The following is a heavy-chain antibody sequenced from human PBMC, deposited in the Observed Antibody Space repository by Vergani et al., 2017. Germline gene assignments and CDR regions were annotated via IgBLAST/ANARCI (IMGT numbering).Heavy chain of an antibody. D-gene: IGHD6-19*01. CDR1: GGSFSGYY. Sequence: QVQLQQWGAGLLKPSETLSLTCAVYGGSFSGYYWSWIRQPPGKWLEWIGEINHSGSTNYNPSLKSRVTISVDTSKNQFSLKLSSVTAADTAVYYCARVAGYYYYYYMDVGGKGTTVTVSS. CDR3: ARVAGYYYYYYMDV. V-gene: IGHV4-34*01. CDR2: INHSGST. J-gene: IGHJ6*03.